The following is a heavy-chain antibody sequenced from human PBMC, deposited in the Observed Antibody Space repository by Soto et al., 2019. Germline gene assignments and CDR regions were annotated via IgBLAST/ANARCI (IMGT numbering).Heavy chain of an antibody. CDR3: ATSYGSGYRAFDY. Sequence: QVQLVQSGAEVKRPGSSVKVSCKASGDTFIFYCINWVRQAPGLGLEWMGRVNPILSMSNYAQSFQGRVTMTADKSTSTAYMKLRGLRSEDTAMYYCATSYGSGYRAFDYWGQGALVTVSS. CDR1: GDTFIFYC. CDR2: VNPILSMS. V-gene: IGHV1-69*04. D-gene: IGHD3-10*01. J-gene: IGHJ4*02.